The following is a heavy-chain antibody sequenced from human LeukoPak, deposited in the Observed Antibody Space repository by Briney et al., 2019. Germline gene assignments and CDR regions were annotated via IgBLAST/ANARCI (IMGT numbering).Heavy chain of an antibody. J-gene: IGHJ6*02. D-gene: IGHD3-3*01. CDR1: GGPISSGGYY. Sequence: SETLSLTCTVSGGPISSGGYYWSWIRQHPGKGLEWIGYIYYSGSTYYNPSLKSRVTISVDTSKNQFSLKLSSVTAADTAVYYCARDQRSHDFWSGYYTGYGMDVWGQGTTVTVSS. V-gene: IGHV4-31*03. CDR3: ARDQRSHDFWSGYYTGYGMDV. CDR2: IYYSGST.